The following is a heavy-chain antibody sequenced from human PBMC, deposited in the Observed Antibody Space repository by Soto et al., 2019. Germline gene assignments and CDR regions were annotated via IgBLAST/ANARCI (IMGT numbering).Heavy chain of an antibody. CDR3: VKVAYYDFWSGYKDVYFDY. CDR1: GFSFHMYA. V-gene: IGHV3-23*01. CDR2: ISASGGSP. Sequence: GGSLRLSXSASGFSFHMYALSWVRQAPGRGLEWVSAISASGGSPYYADSVKGRFTIYRDNFRKTLYLQMNSLRAEDTAVYYCVKVAYYDFWSGYKDVYFDYWGQGTQVTVSS. J-gene: IGHJ4*02. D-gene: IGHD3-3*01.